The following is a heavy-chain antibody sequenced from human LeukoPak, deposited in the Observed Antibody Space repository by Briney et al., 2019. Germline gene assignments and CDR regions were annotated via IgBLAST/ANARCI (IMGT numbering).Heavy chain of an antibody. CDR3: ARLRGSGTDY. V-gene: IGHV4-39*01. Sequence: KPSETLSLTCTVSGGSISSSSYYWGWIRQPPGKGLEWIGSIYYSGSTYYNPSLKSRVTISVDTSKNQFSLKLSSVTAADTAVYYCARLRGSGTDYWGQGTPVTVSS. J-gene: IGHJ4*02. CDR2: IYYSGST. D-gene: IGHD6-19*01. CDR1: GGSISSSSYY.